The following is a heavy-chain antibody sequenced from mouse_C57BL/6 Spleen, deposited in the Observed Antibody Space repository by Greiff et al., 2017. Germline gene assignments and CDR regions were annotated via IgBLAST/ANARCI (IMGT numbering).Heavy chain of an antibody. CDR3: ARALPPSSYYFDY. Sequence: VHVKQSGPELVKPGASVKIPCKASGYTFTDYNMDWVKQSHGKSLEWIGDINPNNGGTSYNQKFKGKATLTVDKSSSTAYMMLHSLTSEDTAVYYCARALPPSSYYFDYWGPGTTLTVSS. CDR1: GYTFTDYN. J-gene: IGHJ2*01. D-gene: IGHD1-1*01. CDR2: INPNNGGT. V-gene: IGHV1-18*01.